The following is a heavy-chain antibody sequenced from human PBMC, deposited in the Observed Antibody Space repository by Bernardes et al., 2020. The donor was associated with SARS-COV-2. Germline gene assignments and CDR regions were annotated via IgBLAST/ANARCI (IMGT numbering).Heavy chain of an antibody. CDR3: AREASCTNGVCVGSWFDP. Sequence: SETLSLTCTVSGGSIYSYYWAWIRQPPGKGLEFSGYLYNSGRTNFNPSLKSRVTISVDTSKNHFSLKLRSVTAADTAVYYCAREASCTNGVCVGSWFDPWGQGTLVTVSS. V-gene: IGHV4-59*01. D-gene: IGHD2-8*01. CDR1: GGSIYSYY. J-gene: IGHJ5*02. CDR2: LYNSGRT.